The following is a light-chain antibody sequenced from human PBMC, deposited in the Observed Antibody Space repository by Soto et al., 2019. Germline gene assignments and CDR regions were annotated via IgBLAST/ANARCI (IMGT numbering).Light chain of an antibody. CDR1: QSVKSN. CDR2: GAS. V-gene: IGKV3-15*01. Sequence: EIAMTQSPATLSVSPGERATLSCRASQSVKSNLACYQQKPGQAPRLLIYGASTRATSIPARFSGSGSGTDSTITTSSLHSEDLAVYYYQQYNNWPLTFGGGTKVEIK. J-gene: IGKJ4*02. CDR3: QQYNNWPLT.